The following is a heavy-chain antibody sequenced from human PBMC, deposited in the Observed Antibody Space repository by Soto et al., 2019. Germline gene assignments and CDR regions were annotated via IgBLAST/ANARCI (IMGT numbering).Heavy chain of an antibody. D-gene: IGHD2-15*01. Sequence: QMQLQESGPGLVKPSETLSLTCTVSGGSISSSSYYWGWIRQPPGKGLEWIGNIYYSGSTYYNPSLKSRVTISVDTSKNQFSLKVNSVTAADTAVYYCARRQSSPWFDPWGKGTMVTVSS. J-gene: IGHJ5*02. V-gene: IGHV4-39*01. CDR3: ARRQSSPWFDP. CDR2: IYYSGST. CDR1: GGSISSSSYY.